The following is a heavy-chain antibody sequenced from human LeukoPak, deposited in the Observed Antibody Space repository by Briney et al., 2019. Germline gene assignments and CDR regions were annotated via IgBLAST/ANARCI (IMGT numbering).Heavy chain of an antibody. J-gene: IGHJ4*02. V-gene: IGHV1-2*02. CDR1: GYTFTRYY. D-gene: IGHD1-7*01. Sequence: SVTHSFLASGYTFTRYYMLWVRQAPGQGLEWMGWINPNSGGTNYAQKFQGRVTMTRDTSISTAYMELSRLRSDDTAVYYCAREFVDTSNELGLHFDYWGQGTLVTVSS. CDR2: INPNSGGT. CDR3: AREFVDTSNELGLHFDY.